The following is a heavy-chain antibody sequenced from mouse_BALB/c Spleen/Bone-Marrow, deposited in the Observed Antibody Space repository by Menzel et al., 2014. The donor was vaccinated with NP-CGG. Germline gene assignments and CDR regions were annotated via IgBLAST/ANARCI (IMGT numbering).Heavy chain of an antibody. V-gene: IGHV1S81*02. Sequence: VQLQQSGAELVKPGASVKLSCKASGYTFTSYYMYWVKQRPGQGLEWIGEINPSNGGTNFNEKFKSKATLTVDKSSSTAYMRLSSLTSEDSAVYYCTRSYYGNYFDVWGAGTTVTVSS. CDR1: GYTFTSYY. J-gene: IGHJ1*01. D-gene: IGHD2-1*01. CDR2: INPSNGGT. CDR3: TRSYYGNYFDV.